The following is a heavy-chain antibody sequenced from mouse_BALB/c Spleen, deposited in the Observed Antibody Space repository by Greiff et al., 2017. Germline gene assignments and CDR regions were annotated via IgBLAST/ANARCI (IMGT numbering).Heavy chain of an antibody. CDR2: ISYSGST. V-gene: IGHV3-8*02. D-gene: IGHD1-1*01. CDR1: GDSITSGY. J-gene: IGHJ1*01. Sequence: EVMLVESGPSLVKPSQTLSLTCSVTGDSITSGYWNWFRKFPGNKLEYMGYISYSGSTYYNPSLKSRISITRDTSKNQYYLQLNSVTTEDTATYYCARCFYYGSSYDWYFDGWGAGTTVTVAS. CDR3: ARCFYYGSSYDWYFDG.